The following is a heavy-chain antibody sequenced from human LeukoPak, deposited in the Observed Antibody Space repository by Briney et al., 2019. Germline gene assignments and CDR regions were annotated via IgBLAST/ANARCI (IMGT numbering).Heavy chain of an antibody. CDR2: IRSKANSYAT. Sequence: GGSLRLSCAASGFTFSGSAMHWVRQASGKGLEWVGRIRSKANSYATAYAASVKGRFTISRDDSKNTAYLRMNSLKTEDTAVYYCWTPNGYHDYWGQGTLVTVSS. CDR1: GFTFSGSA. V-gene: IGHV3-73*01. CDR3: WTPNGYHDY. J-gene: IGHJ4*02. D-gene: IGHD2-2*01.